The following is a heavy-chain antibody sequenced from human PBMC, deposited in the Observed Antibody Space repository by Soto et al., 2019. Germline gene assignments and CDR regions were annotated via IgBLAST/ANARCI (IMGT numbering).Heavy chain of an antibody. CDR2: IYNSGGT. J-gene: IGHJ4*02. CDR3: ARDGSGGSYYDY. Sequence: SETLSLTCTVSGGSICSYYWSWIRQPPGKGLEWIGYIYNSGGTNYNPSLKSRVTMSVDTSKNQFSLKLSSVTAADTAVYHCARDGSGGSYYDYWGQGTLVTVSS. CDR1: GGSICSYY. V-gene: IGHV4-59*01. D-gene: IGHD1-26*01.